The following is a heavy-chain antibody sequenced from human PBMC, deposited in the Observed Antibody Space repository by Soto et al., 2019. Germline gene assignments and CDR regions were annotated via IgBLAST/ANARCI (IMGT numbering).Heavy chain of an antibody. D-gene: IGHD3-10*01. CDR2: ISSSGGST. CDR3: AKTGSGSYSFFDY. Sequence: GGSLRLSCAASGFTFSSYAMTWVRQAPGKGLEWVSTISSSGGSTYYADSVKGRFTISRDNSKNTLYLQMNSLRAEDTAVFYCAKTGSGSYSFFDYWGQGTLVTVSS. CDR1: GFTFSSYA. J-gene: IGHJ4*02. V-gene: IGHV3-23*01.